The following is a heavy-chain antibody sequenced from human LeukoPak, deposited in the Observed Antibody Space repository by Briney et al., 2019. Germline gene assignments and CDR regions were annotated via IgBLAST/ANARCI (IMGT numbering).Heavy chain of an antibody. D-gene: IGHD3-22*01. CDR3: ARDRDSSGLFDY. Sequence: SETLSLTCTVSGGSISSGGYSWSWIRQPPGKGLEWIGYIYHSGSTYYNPSLKSRVTISVDRSKNQFSLKLSSVTAADTAVYYCARDRDSSGLFDYWGQGTLVTVSS. J-gene: IGHJ4*02. CDR2: IYHSGST. CDR1: GGSISSGGYS. V-gene: IGHV4-30-2*01.